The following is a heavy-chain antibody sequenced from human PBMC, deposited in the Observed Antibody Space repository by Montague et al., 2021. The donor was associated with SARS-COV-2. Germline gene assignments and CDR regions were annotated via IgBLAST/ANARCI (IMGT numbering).Heavy chain of an antibody. CDR1: GGSFSSYY. D-gene: IGHD2-2*01. CDR2: IFYSGST. CDR3: ANVWRTQGLCGILYYGMDA. Sequence: SETLSLTCAVSGGSFSSYYWSWIRQPPGRGLQWIGYIFYSGSTNYNPSLQSRVTMSVDTSKNHFSLRLSSVTAADTAVYFCANVWRTQGLCGILYYGMDAWGQGTTVTVSS. V-gene: IGHV4-59*01. J-gene: IGHJ6*02.